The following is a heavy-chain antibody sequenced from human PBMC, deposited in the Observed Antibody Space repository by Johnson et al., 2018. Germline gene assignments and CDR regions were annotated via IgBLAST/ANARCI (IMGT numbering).Heavy chain of an antibody. V-gene: IGHV1-8*01. CDR1: GYTFTSYD. Sequence: QVQLVQSGAEVKKXGASXKVXCKASGYTFTSYDINWVRQATGQGLEWMGWMNPNSGNTGYAQKFQGRVTMTRNTSISTAYMELSSLRSEDTAVYYCARGLGGSYYYYMDVWGKGTTVTVSS. CDR2: MNPNSGNT. J-gene: IGHJ6*03. CDR3: ARGLGGSYYYYMDV. D-gene: IGHD1-26*01.